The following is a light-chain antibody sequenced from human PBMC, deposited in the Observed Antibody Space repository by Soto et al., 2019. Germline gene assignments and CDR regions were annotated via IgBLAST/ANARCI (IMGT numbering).Light chain of an antibody. CDR2: LGS. CDR3: VQALQSPPWT. V-gene: IGKV2-28*01. CDR1: QSLLHSNGYNY. J-gene: IGKJ1*01. Sequence: DIVVTQSPLTLPVTPGETASISCRSSQSLLHSNGYNYLDWYLQKPGQSPQLLIYLGSNRASGVTDRFSGSGSGTDCTLKISRVEAEDVGVYYCVQALQSPPWTFGQGTKVEIK.